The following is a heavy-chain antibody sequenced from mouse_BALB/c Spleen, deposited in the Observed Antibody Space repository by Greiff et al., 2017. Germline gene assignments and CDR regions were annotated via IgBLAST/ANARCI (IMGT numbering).Heavy chain of an antibody. CDR2: IRLKSNNYAT. V-gene: IGHV6-6*02. CDR1: GFTFSNYW. J-gene: IGHJ4*01. CDR3: SRCDGYTCGYYYAMDY. D-gene: IGHD2-3*01. Sequence: EVQVVESGGGLVQPGGSMKLSCVASGFTFSNYWMNWVRQSPEKGLEWVAEIRLKSNNYATDYAESVKGRFTISRDDSKSGVYLQMKNLRAEDTDIYYCSRCDGYTCGYYYAMDYWGQGTSVTVSS.